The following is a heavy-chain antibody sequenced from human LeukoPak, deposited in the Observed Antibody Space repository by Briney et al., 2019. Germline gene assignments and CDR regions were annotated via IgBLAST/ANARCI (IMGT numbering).Heavy chain of an antibody. CDR1: GFTFSNHA. V-gene: IGHV3-23*01. Sequence: GGSLRLSCAASGFTFSNHAMNWVRQAPGKGLEWVSVISGSGVSTNYAESVKGRFTISRDNSRNTVYVQMNSLRAEDTAVYYCAKGPMDYSNHLFDSWGQGILFTVSS. CDR2: ISGSGVST. CDR3: AKGPMDYSNHLFDS. D-gene: IGHD4-11*01. J-gene: IGHJ5*01.